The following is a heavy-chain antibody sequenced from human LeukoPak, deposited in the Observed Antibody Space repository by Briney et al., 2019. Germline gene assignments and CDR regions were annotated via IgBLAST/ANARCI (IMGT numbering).Heavy chain of an antibody. V-gene: IGHV4-31*03. J-gene: IGHJ3*02. Sequence: PSQTLSLTCTVSGDSISSGGYYWSWIRQHPGKGLEWIGYIYYSGSTYYNPSLKSRVTISGDTSKNQFSLKLSSVTAADTAVYYCARDYGEGAFDIWGQGTMVTVSS. CDR2: IYYSGST. CDR3: ARDYGEGAFDI. D-gene: IGHD4/OR15-4a*01. CDR1: GDSISSGGYY.